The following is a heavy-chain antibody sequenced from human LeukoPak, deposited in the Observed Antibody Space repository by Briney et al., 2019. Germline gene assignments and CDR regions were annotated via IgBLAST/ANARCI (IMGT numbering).Heavy chain of an antibody. CDR2: IIPIFGTA. CDR1: GGTFSSYA. CDR3: ARGGYSPTYYFDY. J-gene: IGHJ4*02. D-gene: IGHD5-12*01. V-gene: IGHV1-69*06. Sequence: SVKVSCKASGGTFSSYAISWVRQAPGQGLEWMGGIIPIFGTANYAQKFQGRVTITADKSTSTAYMELSSLRSEDTAVYYCARGGYSPTYYFDYWGQGTLVTVSS.